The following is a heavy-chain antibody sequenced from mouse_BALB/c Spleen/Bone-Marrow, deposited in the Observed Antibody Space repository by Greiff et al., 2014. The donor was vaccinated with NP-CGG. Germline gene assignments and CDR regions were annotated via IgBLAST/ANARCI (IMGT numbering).Heavy chain of an antibody. J-gene: IGHJ2*01. CDR3: ARLYGNYGGYFDY. Sequence: VQLQQSGPGLVAPSQSLSITCTVSGFSLSRYSVHWVRQPPGKGLEWLGMIWGDGSTDYNSALKSRLSISKDNSKSQVFLKMNSLQTDDTAMYYCARLYGNYGGYFDYWGQGTTLTVSS. V-gene: IGHV2-6-4*01. D-gene: IGHD2-10*02. CDR2: IWGDGST. CDR1: GFSLSRYS.